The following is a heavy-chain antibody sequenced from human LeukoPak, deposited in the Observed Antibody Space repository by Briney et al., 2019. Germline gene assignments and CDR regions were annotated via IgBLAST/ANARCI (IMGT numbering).Heavy chain of an antibody. J-gene: IGHJ3*02. CDR1: GFTSSSYW. D-gene: IGHD3-22*01. CDR2: ISYDGSNK. CDR3: AKDPSGVYDSSGYYYGRWAFDI. V-gene: IGHV3-30*18. Sequence: SGGSLRLSCAASGFTSSSYWMSWVRQAPGKGLEWVAVISYDGSNKYYADSVKGRFTISRDNSKNTLYLQMNSLRAEDTAVYYCAKDPSGVYDSSGYYYGRWAFDIWGQGTMVTVSS.